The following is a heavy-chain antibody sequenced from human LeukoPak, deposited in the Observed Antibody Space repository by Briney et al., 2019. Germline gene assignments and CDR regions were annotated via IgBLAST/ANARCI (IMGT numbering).Heavy chain of an antibody. V-gene: IGHV3-23*01. D-gene: IGHD5-24*01. Sequence: GGSLRLSCAASGFTFSNYAMSWVRQAPGTGLEWVSSISDNGGSTYYTDSVKGRFTISRDNSKSTLSLQMNSLRAEDTAVYYCAKSESKRWLQYYFSDPWGQGTLVTVSS. CDR3: AKSESKRWLQYYFSDP. CDR1: GFTFSNYA. CDR2: ISDNGGST. J-gene: IGHJ5*02.